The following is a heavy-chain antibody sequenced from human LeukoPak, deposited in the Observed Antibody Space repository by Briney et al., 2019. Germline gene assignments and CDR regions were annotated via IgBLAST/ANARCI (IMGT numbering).Heavy chain of an antibody. Sequence: PSETLSLTCTVSGGSINISYWSWIRQTPGKGLEWIGFFYNNGRNNINPALKSRVTISADTSKNQVSLILKSVTAADTAVYYCARSGRNGWRHLFDYWGQGTLLAVSS. CDR1: GGSINISY. D-gene: IGHD1-26*01. CDR2: FYNNGRN. V-gene: IGHV4-59*01. CDR3: ARSGRNGWRHLFDY. J-gene: IGHJ4*02.